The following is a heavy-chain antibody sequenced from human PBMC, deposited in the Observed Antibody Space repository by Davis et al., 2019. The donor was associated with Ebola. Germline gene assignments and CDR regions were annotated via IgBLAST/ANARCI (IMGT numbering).Heavy chain of an antibody. CDR1: GFTFSSYG. CDR2: ISYDGSNK. D-gene: IGHD6-6*01. V-gene: IGHV3-30*03. CDR3: ARDSGYSSSSVGSYLYYYYYGMDV. J-gene: IGHJ6*02. Sequence: GGSLRLSCAASGFTFSSYGMHWVRQAPGKGLEWVAVISYDGSNKYYADSVKGRFTISRGNSKNTLYLQMNSLRAEDTAVYYCARDSGYSSSSVGSYLYYYYYGMDVWGQGTTVTVSS.